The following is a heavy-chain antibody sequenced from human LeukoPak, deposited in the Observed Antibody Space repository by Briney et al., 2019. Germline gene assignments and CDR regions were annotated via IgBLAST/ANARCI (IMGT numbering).Heavy chain of an antibody. CDR1: GFVFSSYW. CDR3: ARGGPQSTSPADY. V-gene: IGHV3-74*01. D-gene: IGHD2-2*01. J-gene: IGHJ4*02. CDR2: INGERSST. Sequence: GGSLRLSCAASGFVFSSYWMHCVRQAPGKGPMWVSHINGERSSTSYADSVKGRFTISRDNAKNTLYLQMNTLRADDTAVYYCARGGPQSTSPADYWGQGTLVTVSS.